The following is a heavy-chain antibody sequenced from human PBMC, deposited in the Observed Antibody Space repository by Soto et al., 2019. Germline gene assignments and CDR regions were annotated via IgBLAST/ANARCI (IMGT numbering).Heavy chain of an antibody. CDR2: IIPIFGTA. V-gene: IGHV1-69*13. CDR1: GGTFSSYA. CDR3: ARVVNPYNWFDP. Sequence: GASVKVSCKASGGTFSSYAISWVRQAPGQGLEWMGGIIPIFGTANYAQKFQGRVTITADESTSTAYMELSSLRSEDTAVYYCARVVNPYNWFDPWGQGTLVTVSS. J-gene: IGHJ5*02. D-gene: IGHD2-15*01.